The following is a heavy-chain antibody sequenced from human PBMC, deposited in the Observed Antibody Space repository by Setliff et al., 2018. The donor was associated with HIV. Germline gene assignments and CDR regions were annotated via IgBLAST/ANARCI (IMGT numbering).Heavy chain of an antibody. J-gene: IGHJ4*02. Sequence: GASVKVSCKASGYTFTDYTIHWVRQAPGQRLEWMGWINAGNGNTKYSQKFQGRVSITRDTSASKAYLELSSLRSEDTAVYYCARKGSGSSFDFEYWGQGTLVTVSS. V-gene: IGHV1-3*01. D-gene: IGHD3-10*01. CDR3: ARKGSGSSFDFEY. CDR1: GYTFTDYT. CDR2: INAGNGNT.